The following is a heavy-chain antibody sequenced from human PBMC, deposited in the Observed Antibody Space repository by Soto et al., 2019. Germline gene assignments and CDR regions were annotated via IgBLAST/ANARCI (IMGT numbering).Heavy chain of an antibody. J-gene: IGHJ4*02. CDR1: GFTFSDYY. Sequence: PGGSLRLSCAASGFTFSDYYMSWIRQAPGKGLEWVSYISSSGSTIYYADSVKGRFTISRDNAKNSLYLQMNSLRAEDTAVYYCAGEGIQLWLESGFDYWGEGTLVTVSS. V-gene: IGHV3-11*01. D-gene: IGHD5-18*01. CDR2: ISSSGSTI. CDR3: AGEGIQLWLESGFDY.